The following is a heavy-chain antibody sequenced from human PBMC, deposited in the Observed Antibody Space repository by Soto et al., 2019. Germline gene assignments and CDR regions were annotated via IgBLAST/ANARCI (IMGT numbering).Heavy chain of an antibody. CDR2: INWNSGDI. V-gene: IGHV3-9*01. Sequence: EMQLVESGGGLVQPGRSLRLSCAASGFTFDDFAMHWVRQAPGKGLEWVSGINWNSGDIHYADSVRGRFTISRDNAKNAQYLQMNSLRAEAAALYYCVKDIGASGAYWYFDLWGRGTLVTVSS. CDR3: VKDIGASGAYWYFDL. J-gene: IGHJ2*01. CDR1: GFTFDDFA. D-gene: IGHD2-8*02.